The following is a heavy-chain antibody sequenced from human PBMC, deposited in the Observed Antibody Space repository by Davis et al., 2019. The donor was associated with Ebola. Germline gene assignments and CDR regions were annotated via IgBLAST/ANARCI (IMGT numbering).Heavy chain of an antibody. CDR1: GFTFGSYG. CDR2: ISYDGSNK. V-gene: IGHV3-30*19. D-gene: IGHD3-10*01. J-gene: IGHJ4*02. Sequence: GESLKISCAASGFTFGSYGMHWVRQAPGKGLEWVAVISYDGSNKYYADSVKGRFTISRDNSKNTLYLHMNSLRAEDTAVFYCARGRSTMGRGAHDYWGRGTLVTVSS. CDR3: ARGRSTMGRGAHDY.